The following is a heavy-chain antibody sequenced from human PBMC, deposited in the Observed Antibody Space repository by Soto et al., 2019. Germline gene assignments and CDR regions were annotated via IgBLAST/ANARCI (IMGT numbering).Heavy chain of an antibody. CDR2: ISTYNGNT. J-gene: IGHJ4*02. D-gene: IGHD6-19*01. V-gene: IGHV1-18*01. Sequence: ASVKVSCKASGYTFTSSGISWVRQAPGQGPEWMGWISTYNGNTNYAQNLQGRVTMTTDTTTSTAYMELRGLRSDDTAVYYCARTVAGYFDYWGQGTLVTVSS. CDR3: ARTVAGYFDY. CDR1: GYTFTSSG.